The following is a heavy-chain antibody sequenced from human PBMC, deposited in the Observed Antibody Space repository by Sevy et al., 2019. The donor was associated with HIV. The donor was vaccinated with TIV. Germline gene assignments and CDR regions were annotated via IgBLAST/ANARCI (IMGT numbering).Heavy chain of an antibody. CDR2: MTSSGRYI. CDR1: GFTFSTST. J-gene: IGHJ4*02. V-gene: IGHV3-21*01. D-gene: IGHD2-15*01. Sequence: GGSLRLSCAASGFTFSTSTMNWVRQAPGKGPEWVSLMTSSGRYILYADSVKGRFTISRDNAKNSVFLQMNSLRVEDTAVYYCVRDGWNYWGQGTLVTVSS. CDR3: VRDGWNY.